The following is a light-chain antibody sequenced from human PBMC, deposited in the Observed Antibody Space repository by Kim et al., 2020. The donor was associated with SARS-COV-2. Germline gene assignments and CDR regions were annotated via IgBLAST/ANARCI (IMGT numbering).Light chain of an antibody. CDR3: NSRDSNDNVV. CDR1: SLRSYY. V-gene: IGLV3-19*01. CDR2: GKN. J-gene: IGLJ2*01. Sequence: SSELTQDPAVSVAVGQTVRITCQGDSLRSYYATWYQQKPGQAPILVIYGKNNRPSGIPDRFSGSSSGNTASLTITGTQAGDEADYYCNSRDSNDNVVFGGGTKRTVL.